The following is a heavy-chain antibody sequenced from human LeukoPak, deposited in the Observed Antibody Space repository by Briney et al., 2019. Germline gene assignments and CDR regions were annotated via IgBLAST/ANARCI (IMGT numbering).Heavy chain of an antibody. CDR3: ARVISAIPNYDYGGFDY. D-gene: IGHD3-16*01. CDR2: ISYDGSNK. J-gene: IGHJ4*02. V-gene: IGHV3-30-3*01. Sequence: GSLRLSCAASGFTFSTYAKHWVRQAPGKGLEWVAVISYDGSNKYYADSVKGRFTISRDNSKNTLYLQMNSLRAEDTALYYCARVISAIPNYDYGGFDYWGQGTLVTVSS. CDR1: GFTFSTYA.